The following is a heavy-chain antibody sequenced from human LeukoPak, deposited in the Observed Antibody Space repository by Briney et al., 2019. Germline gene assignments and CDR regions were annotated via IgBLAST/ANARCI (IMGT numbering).Heavy chain of an antibody. CDR2: IYENGGTT. CDR3: AKDFRIGYSAHFDY. J-gene: IGHJ4*02. D-gene: IGHD2-21*01. V-gene: IGHV3-23*01. Sequence: GGSLRLSCVGYGFTFRSHAMSWVRQAPEKGLEFVSGIYENGGTTYYADSVKGRFSISRDNSKNTLYLQMDSLRGEDTAVYYCAKDFRIGYSAHFDYWGQGALVTVSS. CDR1: GFTFRSHA.